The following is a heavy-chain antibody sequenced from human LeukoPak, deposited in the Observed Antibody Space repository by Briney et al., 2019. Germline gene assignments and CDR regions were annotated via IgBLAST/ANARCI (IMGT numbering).Heavy chain of an antibody. J-gene: IGHJ6*02. CDR2: IIPIFGTA. CDR3: ARGGSYYFYNGMDV. V-gene: IGHV1-69*06. CDR1: GGTFSSYA. D-gene: IGHD1-26*01. Sequence: SVKVSCKASGGTFSSYAISWVRQAPGQGLEWMGGIIPIFGTANYAQKFQGRVTITADNSTNIAYMELSSLRSEDTAVYYCARGGSYYFYNGMDVWGQGTTVTVSS.